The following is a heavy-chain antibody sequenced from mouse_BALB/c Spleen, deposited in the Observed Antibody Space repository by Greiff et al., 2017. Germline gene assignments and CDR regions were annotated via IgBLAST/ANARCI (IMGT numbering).Heavy chain of an antibody. CDR2: ISSGGST. V-gene: IGHV5-6-5*01. J-gene: IGHJ2*01. Sequence: EVKLMESGGGLVKPGGSLKLSCAASGFTFSSYAMSWVRQTPEKRLEWVASISSGGSTYYPDSVKGRFTISRDNARTILYLQMSSLRSEDTAMYYCARDSARDFDYWGQGTTLTVSS. CDR1: GFTFSSYA. CDR3: ARDSARDFDY.